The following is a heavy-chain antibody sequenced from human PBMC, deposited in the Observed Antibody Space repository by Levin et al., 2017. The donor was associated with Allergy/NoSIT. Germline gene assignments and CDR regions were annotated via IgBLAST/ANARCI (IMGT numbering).Heavy chain of an antibody. J-gene: IGHJ3*02. CDR2: ISSSSSYI. V-gene: IGHV3-21*01. CDR1: GFTFSSYS. CDR3: ARSVVVVGNAFDI. Sequence: PGGSLRLSCAASGFTFSSYSMNWVRQAPGKGLEWVSSISSSSSYIYYADSVKGRFTISRDNAKNSLYLQMNSLRAEDTAVYYCARSVVVVGNAFDIWGQGTMVTVSS. D-gene: IGHD2-2*01.